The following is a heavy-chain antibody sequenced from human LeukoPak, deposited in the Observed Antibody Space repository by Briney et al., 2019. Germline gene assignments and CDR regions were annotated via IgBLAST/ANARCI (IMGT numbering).Heavy chain of an antibody. J-gene: IGHJ4*02. CDR1: GYTFTNYY. CDR3: ARAVYCTNGVCTDY. D-gene: IGHD2-8*01. CDR2: INPSGGST. Sequence: ASVKVSCKASGYTFTNYYIHWVRQAPGQGLEWMGIINPSGGSTSYAQKFQGRVTMTRDTSTSTAYIELSSLRSEDTAVYYCARAVYCTNGVCTDYWGQGTLVTVSS. V-gene: IGHV1-46*01.